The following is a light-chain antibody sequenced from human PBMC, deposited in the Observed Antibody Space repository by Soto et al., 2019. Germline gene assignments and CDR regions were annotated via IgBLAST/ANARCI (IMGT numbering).Light chain of an antibody. Sequence: PGERATLSCGASQSVSNNYLAWYQQKPGPAPRLLIYDASSRATGIPDRFSGSGSGTDFTLTISRLESEDFAVYYCQQYGGSPTFGGGTKVEIK. V-gene: IGKV3D-20*01. CDR3: QQYGGSPT. CDR2: DAS. J-gene: IGKJ4*01. CDR1: QSVSNNY.